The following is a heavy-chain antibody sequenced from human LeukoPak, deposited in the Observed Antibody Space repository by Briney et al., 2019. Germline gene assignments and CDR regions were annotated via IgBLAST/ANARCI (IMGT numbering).Heavy chain of an antibody. CDR2: INHSGST. V-gene: IGHV4-34*01. CDR3: ATQDYGDYEVGWVDY. D-gene: IGHD4-17*01. Sequence: PSKTLSLTCAVYGGSFSGYYWSWIRQPPGKGLEWIGEINHSGSTNYNPSLKSRVTISVDTSKNQFSLKLSSVTAADTAVYYCATQDYGDYEVGWVDYWGQGTLVTVSS. J-gene: IGHJ4*02. CDR1: GGSFSGYY.